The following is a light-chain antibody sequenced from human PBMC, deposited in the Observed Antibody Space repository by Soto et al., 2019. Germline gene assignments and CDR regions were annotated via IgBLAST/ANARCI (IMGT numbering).Light chain of an antibody. CDR2: SAS. V-gene: IGKV3-20*01. Sequence: EVVLTQSPGTLSLSPGERVTLSCRASQSVASSYLAWYQQKPGRAPRLLFYSASSRATGIPDRFSGSGSGTDFTLTISRLEPEDVAVYYCQQYYSTPWTFGQGTKVEIK. CDR3: QQYYSTPWT. J-gene: IGKJ1*01. CDR1: QSVASSY.